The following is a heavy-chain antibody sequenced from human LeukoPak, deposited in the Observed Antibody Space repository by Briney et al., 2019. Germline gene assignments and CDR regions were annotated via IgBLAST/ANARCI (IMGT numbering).Heavy chain of an antibody. J-gene: IGHJ4*02. V-gene: IGHV3-33*01. CDR2: IRYDGSNK. D-gene: IGHD2-15*01. Sequence: GRSLRLSCAASGFTLSSYGMHWVRQAPGKGLQWVAVIRYDGSNKYYTDSVKGRFTISRDNSKNTLYLQVDSLRAEDTAVYYCARGQYSPDYWGQGTLVTVSS. CDR1: GFTLSSYG. CDR3: ARGQYSPDY.